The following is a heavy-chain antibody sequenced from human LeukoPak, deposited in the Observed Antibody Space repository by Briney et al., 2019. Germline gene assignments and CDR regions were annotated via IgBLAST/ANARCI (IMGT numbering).Heavy chain of an antibody. CDR3: ARDDYGDSNFDY. V-gene: IGHV1-2*02. Sequence: ASVKVSCKASGYTFTDYYMHWVRQAPGQGLEWMGWINPNSGGTNYAQKFQGRVTMTRDTSISTAYMELSRLRSDDTAVYYCARDDYGDSNFDYWGQGTLVTVSS. J-gene: IGHJ4*02. CDR2: INPNSGGT. CDR1: GYTFTDYY. D-gene: IGHD4-17*01.